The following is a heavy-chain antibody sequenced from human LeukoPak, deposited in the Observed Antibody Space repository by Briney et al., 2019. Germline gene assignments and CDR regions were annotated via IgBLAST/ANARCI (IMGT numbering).Heavy chain of an antibody. CDR1: GYTFTSYG. D-gene: IGHD3-3*01. CDR3: ARDNLYYGSDY. V-gene: IGHV1-18*01. CDR2: ISAYNGNT. Sequence: ASVKVSCKASGYTFTSYGISWVRQAPGQGLEWMGWISAYNGNTNYAQKLQGRVTMTTDTYTSTAYMELRSLTADDTAVYYCARDNLYYGSDYWGQGTLVTVSS. J-gene: IGHJ4*02.